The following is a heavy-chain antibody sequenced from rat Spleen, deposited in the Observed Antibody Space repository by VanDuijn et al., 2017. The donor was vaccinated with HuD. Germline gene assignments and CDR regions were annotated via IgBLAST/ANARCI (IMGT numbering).Heavy chain of an antibody. CDR3: TRDLYYFDY. CDR2: MWYDGDT. Sequence: QVQLKESGPGLVQPSQTLSLTCTVAGFSLTNHNVHWVRQPSGKGPEWLGKMWYDGDTAFNSVLKSRLTITRDTSKNQVFLKMSNRQTADTGTYYCTRDLYYFDYWGQGVMVTVSS. J-gene: IGHJ2*01. CDR1: GFSLTNHN. V-gene: IGHV2-63*01.